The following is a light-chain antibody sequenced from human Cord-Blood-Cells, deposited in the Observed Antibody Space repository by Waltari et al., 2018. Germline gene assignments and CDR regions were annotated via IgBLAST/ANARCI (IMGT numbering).Light chain of an antibody. V-gene: IGLV2-14*01. CDR2: DVS. CDR1: SRDVGGYNF. J-gene: IGLJ1*01. CDR3: SSYTSSSTYV. Sequence: QSALAPPASVSGSPGPSIPISCPGTSRDVGGYNFVPWYQQHPGKAPKLMIYDVSNRPSGVSNRFSGSKSGNTASLTISGLQAEDEADYYCSSYTSSSTYVFGTGTKVTVL.